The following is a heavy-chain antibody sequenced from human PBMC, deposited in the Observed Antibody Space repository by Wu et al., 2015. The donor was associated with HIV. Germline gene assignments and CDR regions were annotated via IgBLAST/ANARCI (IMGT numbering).Heavy chain of an antibody. CDR2: INPNSGGT. J-gene: IGHJ3*01. CDR3: ARASRYDILFRS. D-gene: IGHD3-9*01. Sequence: QSGPEVKRPGASVRVSCMASTYSFRTYGLAWVRQAPGQGLEWMGWINPNSGGTNYAQKFQGRVTMTRDTSISTAYMELSRLRSDDTAVYYCARASRYDILFRSWGQGTMVTVSS. CDR1: TYSFRTYG. V-gene: IGHV1-2*02.